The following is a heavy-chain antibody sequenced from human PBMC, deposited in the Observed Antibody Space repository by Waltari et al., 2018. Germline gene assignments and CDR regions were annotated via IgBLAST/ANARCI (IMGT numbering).Heavy chain of an antibody. CDR1: GYSISSGYY. CDR3: ARPTMVQGAIDY. D-gene: IGHD3-10*01. V-gene: IGHV4-38-2*01. Sequence: QVQLQESGPGLVKPSETLSLTCAVSGYSISSGYYWGWIRQPPGKGREWIGSIYHSGSTYYNPSLKSRVTISVDTSKNQFSLKLSSVTAADTAVYYCARPTMVQGAIDYWGQGTLVTVSS. J-gene: IGHJ4*02. CDR2: IYHSGST.